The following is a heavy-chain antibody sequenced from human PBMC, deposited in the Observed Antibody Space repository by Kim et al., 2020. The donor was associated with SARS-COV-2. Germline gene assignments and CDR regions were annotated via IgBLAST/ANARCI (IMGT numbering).Heavy chain of an antibody. CDR3: AKRKRPWSSSGYLDY. CDR1: GFTFSSYG. J-gene: IGHJ4*02. V-gene: IGHV3-30*18. D-gene: IGHD3-22*01. Sequence: GGSLRLSCAASGFTFSSYGMHWVRQAPGKGLEWVAVISYDGSNKYYADSVKGRFTISRDNSKNTLYLQMNSLRAEDTAVYYCAKRKRPWSSSGYLDYWGQGTLVTVSS. CDR2: ISYDGSNK.